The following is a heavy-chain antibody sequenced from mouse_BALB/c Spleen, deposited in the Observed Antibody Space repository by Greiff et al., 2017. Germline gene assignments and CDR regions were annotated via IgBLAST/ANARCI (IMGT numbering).Heavy chain of an antibody. J-gene: IGHJ1*01. D-gene: IGHD1-2*01. CDR1: GFNIKDYY. CDR3: ARTATDWYFDV. V-gene: IGHV14-1*02. CDR2: IDPENGNT. Sequence: VQLQQSGAELVRPGALVKLSCKASGFNIKDYYMHWVKQRPEQGLEWIGWIDPENGNTIYDPKFQGKASITADTSSNTAYLQLSSLTSEDTAAYYCARTATDWYFDVWGAGTTVTVSS.